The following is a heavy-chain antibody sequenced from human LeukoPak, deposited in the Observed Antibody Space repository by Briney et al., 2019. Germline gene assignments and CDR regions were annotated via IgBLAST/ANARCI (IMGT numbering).Heavy chain of an antibody. CDR1: GYTFTSYY. CDR3: ARAEVATIIGWFDP. D-gene: IGHD5-12*01. J-gene: IGHJ5*02. CDR2: INPSGGST. Sequence: ASVKVSCKASGYTFTSYYMHWVRQPPGQGLGWMSIINPSGGSTSYEQKFQGRVTMTSDMSTSTVYMELSSLRSEDTAVYYCARAEVATIIGWFDPWGQGTLVTVSS. V-gene: IGHV1-46*01.